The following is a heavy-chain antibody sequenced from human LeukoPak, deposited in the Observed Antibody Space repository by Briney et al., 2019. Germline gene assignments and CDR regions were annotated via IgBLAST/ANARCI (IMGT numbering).Heavy chain of an antibody. CDR1: GGSITSGTFY. CDR3: ARAGILSTGDYFDP. Sequence: SEPLSLTCTVSGGSITSGTFYWGWTRQPPGKGLEWIGTIHHSGSTSCNPSLQSRATISVDTSNNQFSLKLSSVTAADTAVYYCARAGILSTGDYFDPWGQGTLVTVSS. CDR2: IHHSGST. J-gene: IGHJ5*02. V-gene: IGHV4-39*07. D-gene: IGHD5/OR15-5a*01.